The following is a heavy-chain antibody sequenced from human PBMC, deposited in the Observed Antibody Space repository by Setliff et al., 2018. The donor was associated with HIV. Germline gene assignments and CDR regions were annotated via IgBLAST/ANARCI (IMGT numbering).Heavy chain of an antibody. CDR3: ARDPSQYLDFLFDPQPFNV. CDR1: SGYMSGHF. Sequence: SETLSLTCTVSSGYMSGHFWTWIRQTPGEGLEWIGNIYLGETTNYNPSLRSRATISLDTSKRQFSLHLTSVTAADTAIYYCARDPSQYLDFLFDPQPFNVWGHGTMVTVSS. V-gene: IGHV4-59*11. CDR2: IYLGETT. D-gene: IGHD3-9*01. J-gene: IGHJ3*01.